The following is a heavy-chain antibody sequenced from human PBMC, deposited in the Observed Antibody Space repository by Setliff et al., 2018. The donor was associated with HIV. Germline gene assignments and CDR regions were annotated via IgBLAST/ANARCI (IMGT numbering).Heavy chain of an antibody. V-gene: IGHV3-23*01. CDR1: GFIFDDYA. CDR3: AKNDARGVVITYFDH. J-gene: IGHJ4*02. D-gene: IGHD3-10*01. Sequence: PGGSLRLSCAVSGFIFDDYAMHWVRQAPGKGLEWVSAITASGGSTYYADSVKGRFSISRDNSKNTVYLEMNSLRAEDTAVYYCAKNDARGVVITYFDHWGQGTLVTVSS. CDR2: ITASGGST.